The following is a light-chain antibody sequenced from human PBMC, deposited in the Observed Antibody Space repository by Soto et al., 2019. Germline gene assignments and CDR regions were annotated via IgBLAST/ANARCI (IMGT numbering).Light chain of an antibody. CDR1: SSDVGGYKF. CDR2: DVS. CDR3: SSFTASYTYV. J-gene: IGLJ1*01. V-gene: IGLV2-11*01. Sequence: QSALTQPRSVSGSPGQSVTISCTGTSSDVGGYKFVSWYQQHPGKAPKLIIYDVSQWPSGVPDRFSGSKSGNTASLTISGLRPEDEADYYCSSFTASYTYVFGPGTKVTVL.